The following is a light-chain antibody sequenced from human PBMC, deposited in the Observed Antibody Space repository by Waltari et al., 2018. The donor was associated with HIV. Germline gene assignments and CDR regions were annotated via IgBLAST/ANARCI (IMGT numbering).Light chain of an antibody. J-gene: IGLJ3*02. Sequence: QLVLPQSPSASASLGASVKLTCTLSRGPTRSAIACHQQQPEKGPRYLMKVYSDGSHSKGDGIPDRFSGSSSGAERYLTISSLQSEDEAEYYCQTWGTGVQVFGGGTKLTVL. CDR2: VYSDGSH. CDR3: QTWGTGVQV. V-gene: IGLV4-69*02. CDR1: RGPTRSA.